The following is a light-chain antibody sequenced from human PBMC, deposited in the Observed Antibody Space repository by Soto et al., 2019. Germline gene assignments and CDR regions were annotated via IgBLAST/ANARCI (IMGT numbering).Light chain of an antibody. Sequence: QSALTQPPSASGSPGQSVTISCTGTSSDVGGYNYVSWYQQHPGKAPKLMISEVSKRPSGVPXRFSGSKSGNTASLTVSGXXAEDGAXXXCSSFAGNNNLVFGGGTKLTVL. CDR1: SSDVGGYNY. J-gene: IGLJ2*01. V-gene: IGLV2-8*01. CDR3: SSFAGNNNLV. CDR2: EVS.